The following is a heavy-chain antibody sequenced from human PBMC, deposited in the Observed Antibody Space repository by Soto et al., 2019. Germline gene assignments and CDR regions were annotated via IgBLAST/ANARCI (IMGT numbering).Heavy chain of an antibody. Sequence: PGGSLRLSCAASGFTFSSYAKSWVRQAPGKGLEWVSAISGSGGSTYYADSVKGRFTISRDNSKNTLYLQMNSLRAEDTAVYYCAKDPYYYDSSGYWYYFDYWGQGTLVTVSS. V-gene: IGHV3-23*01. CDR1: GFTFSSYA. J-gene: IGHJ4*02. CDR2: ISGSGGST. D-gene: IGHD3-22*01. CDR3: AKDPYYYDSSGYWYYFDY.